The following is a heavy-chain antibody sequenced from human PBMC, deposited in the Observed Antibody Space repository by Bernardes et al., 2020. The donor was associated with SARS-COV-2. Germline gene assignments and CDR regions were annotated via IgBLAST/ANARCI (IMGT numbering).Heavy chain of an antibody. Sequence: GGSLRLSCAGSGFDFSDFWMTWVRQAPGKGLEWVANIKRDGSETYYVDSVKGRFTISRENAKNLVFLQMNSLRAEDTAVFYCARSAGMDVWGQGTMVTVSS. V-gene: IGHV3-7*03. J-gene: IGHJ6*02. CDR3: ARSAGMDV. CDR1: GFDFSDFW. CDR2: IKRDGSET.